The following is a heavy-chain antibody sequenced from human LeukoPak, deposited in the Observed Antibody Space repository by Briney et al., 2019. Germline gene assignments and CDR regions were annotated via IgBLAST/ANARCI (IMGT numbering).Heavy chain of an antibody. CDR3: ARVGCSGGSCYKDDY. Sequence: ASVKVSCKASGYTFTGYYMHWVRQAPGQGLEWMGGIIPIFGTANYAQKFQGRVTITADESTSTAYMELSSLRSEDTAVYYCARVGCSGGSCYKDDYWGQGTLVTVSS. V-gene: IGHV1-69*13. D-gene: IGHD2-15*01. CDR2: IIPIFGTA. J-gene: IGHJ4*02. CDR1: GYTFTGYY.